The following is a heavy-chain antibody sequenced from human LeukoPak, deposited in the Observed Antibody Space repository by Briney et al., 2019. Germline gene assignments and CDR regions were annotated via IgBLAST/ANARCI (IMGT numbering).Heavy chain of an antibody. CDR1: GGTFSSYA. CDR3: ARVRWREQPQDDAFDI. V-gene: IGHV1-69*13. CDR2: IIPIFGTA. Sequence: SVKVSCKASGGTFSSYAISWVRQAPGQGLEWMGGIIPIFGTANYAQKFQGRVTITADESTSTAYMELSSLRSEDTAVYYCARVRWREQPQDDAFDIWGQGTMVTVSS. J-gene: IGHJ3*02. D-gene: IGHD5-24*01.